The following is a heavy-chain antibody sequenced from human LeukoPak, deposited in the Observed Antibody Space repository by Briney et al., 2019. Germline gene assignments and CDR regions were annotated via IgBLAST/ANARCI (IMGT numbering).Heavy chain of an antibody. CDR1: GGSISSGSYY. J-gene: IGHJ4*02. CDR2: IYTSGST. CDR3: AGYYGSGSLIGLD. Sequence: SETLSLTCTVSGGSISSGSYYWSWIRQPAGKGLEWIGRIYTSGSTNYNPSLKSRVTISVDTSKNQFSLKLSSVTAADTAVYYCAGYYGSGSLIGLDWGQGTLVTVSS. D-gene: IGHD3-10*01. V-gene: IGHV4-61*02.